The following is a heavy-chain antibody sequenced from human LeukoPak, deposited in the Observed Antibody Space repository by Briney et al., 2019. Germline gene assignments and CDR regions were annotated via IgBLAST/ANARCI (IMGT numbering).Heavy chain of an antibody. CDR3: AKPSIPARPFLTYLYYYLDV. CDR1: EFTFSRFA. V-gene: IGHV3-23*01. D-gene: IGHD6-6*01. CDR2: VSGTGDKT. Sequence: PGGSLRLSCVASEFTFSRFAMSWVRQAPGRGLEWISSVSGTGDKTRYTDSVKGWFTISRDNSKNTLYLHMSALRAADTAVYYCAKPSIPARPFLTYLYYYLDVWGEGTTVIVSS. J-gene: IGHJ6*03.